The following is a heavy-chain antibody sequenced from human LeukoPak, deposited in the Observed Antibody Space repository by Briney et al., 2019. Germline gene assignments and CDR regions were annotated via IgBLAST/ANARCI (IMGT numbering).Heavy chain of an antibody. CDR3: ARDNSVGDNAWWFDP. Sequence: GASVKVSCKASGDTFNSYYMHWVRQAPGQGLEWMGIINPSGGSTRYAQKFQGRVTMTRDMSTSTDYMELSSLRSEDTAIYYCARDNSVGDNAWWFDPWGQGTLVTVSS. J-gene: IGHJ5*02. D-gene: IGHD1-26*01. V-gene: IGHV1-46*02. CDR1: GDTFNSYY. CDR2: INPSGGST.